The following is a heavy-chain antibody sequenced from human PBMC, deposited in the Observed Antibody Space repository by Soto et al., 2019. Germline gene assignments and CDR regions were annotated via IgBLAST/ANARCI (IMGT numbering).Heavy chain of an antibody. CDR3: ARAPIVVVPAAMSRWFDP. CDR1: GYTFTSYG. D-gene: IGHD2-2*01. V-gene: IGHV1-18*01. Sequence: GASVKVSCKASGYTFTSYGISWVRQAPGQGLEWMGWISAYNGNTNYAQKLQGRVTMTTDTSTSTAYMELRSLRSDDTAVYYCARAPIVVVPAAMSRWFDPWGQGTLVTVS. CDR2: ISAYNGNT. J-gene: IGHJ5*02.